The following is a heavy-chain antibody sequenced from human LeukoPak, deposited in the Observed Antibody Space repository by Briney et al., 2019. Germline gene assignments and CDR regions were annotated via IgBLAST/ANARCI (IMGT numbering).Heavy chain of an antibody. V-gene: IGHV3-30-3*01. Sequence: GGSLRLSCAASGFTFSSYAMHWVRQAPGKGLEWVAVISYDGSNKYYADSVKGRFTISRDNSKNTLYLQMNSLRGEDTAVYYCAKDFRIGYSAHFDYWGQGALVTVSS. J-gene: IGHJ4*02. CDR3: AKDFRIGYSAHFDY. CDR2: ISYDGSNK. D-gene: IGHD2-21*01. CDR1: GFTFSSYA.